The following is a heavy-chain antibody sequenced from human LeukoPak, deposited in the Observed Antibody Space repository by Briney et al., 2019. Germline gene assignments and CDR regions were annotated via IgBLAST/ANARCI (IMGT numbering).Heavy chain of an antibody. CDR3: ARHRGLGFDY. CDR1: GASISGYY. CDR2: ISYIGST. V-gene: IGHV4-59*08. D-gene: IGHD6-19*01. Sequence: SETLSLTCTVSGASISGYYWSWIRQPPGKGLEWIGYISYIGSTNYNPSLKSRVTISVDTSKNQFSLKLSSVTAADTAVYYCARHRGLGFDYWGQGTPVTVSS. J-gene: IGHJ4*02.